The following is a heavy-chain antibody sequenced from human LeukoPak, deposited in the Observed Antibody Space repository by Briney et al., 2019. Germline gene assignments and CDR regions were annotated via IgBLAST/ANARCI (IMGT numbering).Heavy chain of an antibody. CDR1: GGSISSYY. CDR2: IYYSGST. J-gene: IGHJ5*02. D-gene: IGHD6-19*01. V-gene: IGHV4-59*01. CDR3: ASLVAGGNWFDP. Sequence: SETLSLTCTVSGGSISSYYWSWIRQPPGKGLEWIGYIYYSGSTNYNPSLKSRATISVDTSKNQFSLKLSSVTAADTAVYYCASLVAGGNWFDPWGQGTLVTVSS.